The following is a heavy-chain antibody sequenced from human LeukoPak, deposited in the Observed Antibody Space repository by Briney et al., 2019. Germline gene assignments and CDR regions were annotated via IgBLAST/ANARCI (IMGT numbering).Heavy chain of an antibody. V-gene: IGHV3-30*03. CDR1: AFTFNSYG. D-gene: IGHD6-6*01. CDR3: ARAHLSSSSTDYMEV. Sequence: GGSLRLSCAASAFTFNSYGMHWVRQVPGKGLEGVALISYDGSNKHYADSVKGRFTISRDNSKNTLYLQMNSLRAEDTAVYYCARAHLSSSSTDYMEVWGKGTTVTVSS. J-gene: IGHJ6*03. CDR2: ISYDGSNK.